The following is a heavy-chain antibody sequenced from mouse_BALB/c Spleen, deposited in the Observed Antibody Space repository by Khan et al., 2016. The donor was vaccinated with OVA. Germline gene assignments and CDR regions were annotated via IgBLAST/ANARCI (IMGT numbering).Heavy chain of an antibody. CDR2: INTYTGEP. Sequence: QIQLVQSGPELKKPGETVKISCKASGYTFTNYGMNWVKQAPGKGLKWMGWINTYTGEPTYADDFKGRFVFSLETSASTAYLQISNLKNEDMTTYFCARIPSYWYSDVWGAGTTVTVSS. V-gene: IGHV9-1*02. J-gene: IGHJ1*01. CDR3: ARIPSYWYSDV. CDR1: GYTFTNYG.